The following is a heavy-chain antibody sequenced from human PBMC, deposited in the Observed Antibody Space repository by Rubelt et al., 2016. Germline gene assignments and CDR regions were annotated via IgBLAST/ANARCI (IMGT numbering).Heavy chain of an antibody. D-gene: IGHD4-17*01. J-gene: IGHJ4*02. CDR1: GYKFTRYW. Sequence: EVQLVQSGAEVKKPGESLKISCKGSGYKFTRYWIAWVRQMPGKGLEWMGIIYPGDSDTRYSPSFQGQVTISADESSRTAYLQWNSLKASDTAVYYCARQNYGDYAADYWGQGTLVTVSS. V-gene: IGHV5-51*01. CDR3: ARQNYGDYAADY. CDR2: IYPGDSDT.